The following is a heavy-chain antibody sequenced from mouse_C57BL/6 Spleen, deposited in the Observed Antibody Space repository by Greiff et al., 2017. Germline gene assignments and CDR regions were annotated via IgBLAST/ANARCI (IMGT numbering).Heavy chain of an antibody. CDR3: ARRGAQAAFAY. CDR1: GYTFTDYY. CDR2: IYPGSGNT. D-gene: IGHD3-2*02. J-gene: IGHJ3*01. Sequence: VQLQQSGAELVRPGASVKLSCKASGYTFTDYYINWVKQRPGQGLEWIARIYPGSGNTYYNEKFKGKATLTTDKSSSTAYMQLSSLTSEDSAVYFCARRGAQAAFAYWGQGALVTVSA. V-gene: IGHV1-76*01.